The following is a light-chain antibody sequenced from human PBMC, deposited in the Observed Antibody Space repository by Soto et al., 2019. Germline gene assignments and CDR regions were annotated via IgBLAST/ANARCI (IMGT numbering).Light chain of an antibody. CDR2: GNS. CDR3: QSYDSSLSAHYV. J-gene: IGLJ1*01. CDR1: SSNIGAGYD. V-gene: IGLV1-40*01. Sequence: QSVLTQPPSVSGAPGQRVTISCTGSSSNIGAGYDVHWYQQLPGTAPKLLIYGNSNRPSGVPDRFSGSKSGTSASLAITGLQAEDEADYYCQSYDSSLSAHYVFGTGTKGTVL.